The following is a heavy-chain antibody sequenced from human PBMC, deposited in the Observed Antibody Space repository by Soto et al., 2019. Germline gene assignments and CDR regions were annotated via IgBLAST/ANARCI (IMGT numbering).Heavy chain of an antibody. CDR2: ISGSGDST. D-gene: IGHD3-22*01. Sequence: GGSLRLSCAASGFTFSTYAMNWVRQAPGKGLEWVSGISGSGDSTYYADSVKGRFTISRDNSKNTLYLQMNSLRAEDTAVYYSATDDSSRYYPDAFDIWGQGTMVTVSS. V-gene: IGHV3-23*01. J-gene: IGHJ3*02. CDR3: ATDDSSRYYPDAFDI. CDR1: GFTFSTYA.